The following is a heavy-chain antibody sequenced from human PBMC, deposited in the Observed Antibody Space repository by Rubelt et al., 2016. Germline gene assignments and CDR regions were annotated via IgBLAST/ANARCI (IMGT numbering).Heavy chain of an antibody. D-gene: IGHD1-26*01. J-gene: IGHJ2*01. CDR2: ISFDGTNK. CDR3: AKVGRGSYYPHWYFDL. CDR1: RSHA. V-gene: IGHV3-30*04. Sequence: RSHAMHWVRQAPGKGLEWVAVISFDGTNKYYVDSVKGRFTISRGNSMHTLYLQMNSLRAEDTAVYYCAKVGRGSYYPHWYFDLWGRGTLVTVSS.